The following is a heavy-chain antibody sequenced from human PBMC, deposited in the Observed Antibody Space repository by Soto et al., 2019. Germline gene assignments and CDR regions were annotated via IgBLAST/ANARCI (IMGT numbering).Heavy chain of an antibody. V-gene: IGHV3-30-3*01. CDR2: ISYDGSNK. CDR3: AREEPSGEGAYDY. J-gene: IGHJ4*02. CDR1: GFPFSSYA. Sequence: QVQLVESGGGVVQPGRSLRLSCAASGFPFSSYAMHWVRQAPGKGLEWVAVISYDGSNKYYADSVKGRFTISRDNSKNTLYLQMNSMRAEDTAVYYCAREEPSGEGAYDYWGQGTLVTVSS. D-gene: IGHD1-26*01.